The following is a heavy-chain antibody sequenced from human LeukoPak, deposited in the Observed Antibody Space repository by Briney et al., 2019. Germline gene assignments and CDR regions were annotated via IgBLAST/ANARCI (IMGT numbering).Heavy chain of an antibody. Sequence: GGSLRLSCAASGFTFSSYWMSWVRQAPGKGPEWVANIKQDGSEKYYVDSVKGRFTISRDNAKNSLYLQMNSLRAEDTAVYYCAREAFSRISVFGVVSDAFDIWGQGTMVTVSS. J-gene: IGHJ3*02. CDR1: GFTFSSYW. CDR3: AREAFSRISVFGVVSDAFDI. V-gene: IGHV3-7*01. D-gene: IGHD3-3*01. CDR2: IKQDGSEK.